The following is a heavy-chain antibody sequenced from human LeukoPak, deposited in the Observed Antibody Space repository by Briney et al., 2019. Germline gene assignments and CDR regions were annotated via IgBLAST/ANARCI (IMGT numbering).Heavy chain of an antibody. CDR3: AREKYYYDSSGYYPLDY. CDR1: GYTFTSYG. V-gene: IGHV1-18*01. J-gene: IGHJ4*02. Sequence: ASVKVSCKASGYTFTSYGISWVRQAPGQGLEWMGWSSAYNGNTNYAQKLQGRVTMTTDTSTSTAYMELRSLRSDDTAVYYCAREKYYYDSSGYYPLDYWGQGTLVTVSS. D-gene: IGHD3-22*01. CDR2: SSAYNGNT.